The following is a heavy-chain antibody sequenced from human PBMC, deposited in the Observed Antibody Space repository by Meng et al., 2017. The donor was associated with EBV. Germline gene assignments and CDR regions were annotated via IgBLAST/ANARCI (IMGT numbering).Heavy chain of an antibody. V-gene: IGHV1-2*06. CDR1: GYTFTGYY. CDR2: INPNSGGT. Sequence: QVHRVQSGAEVKETGATVKVSCKVSGYTFTGYYMHWVRQAPGQGLEWMGRINPNSGGTNYAQKFQGRVTMTRDTSISTAYMELSRLRSDDTAVYYCARVGIAVAGTGDYWGQGTLVTVSS. CDR3: ARVGIAVAGTGDY. J-gene: IGHJ4*02. D-gene: IGHD6-19*01.